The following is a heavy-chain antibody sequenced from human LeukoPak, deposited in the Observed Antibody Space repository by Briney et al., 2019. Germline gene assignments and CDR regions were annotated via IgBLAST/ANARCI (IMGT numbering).Heavy chain of an antibody. V-gene: IGHV4-59*11. CDR3: AKELYYQGSGVLFDP. D-gene: IGHD3-10*01. CDR1: GGSLSSHY. J-gene: IGHJ5*02. CDR2: IYHTGSP. Sequence: PSETLSLTCTVSGGSLSSHYWSWIRQPPGKGLEWIGYIYHTGSPKYNPSLRSRVTISVDTSKNQISLKLSSVTAADMAVYYCAKELYYQGSGVLFDPWGQGTQVTVSS.